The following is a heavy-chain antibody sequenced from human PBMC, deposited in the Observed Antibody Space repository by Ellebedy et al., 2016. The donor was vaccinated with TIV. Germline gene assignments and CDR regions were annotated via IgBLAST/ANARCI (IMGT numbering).Heavy chain of an antibody. CDR3: ARVSYYDFWSGYYNAFDS. J-gene: IGHJ3*02. D-gene: IGHD3-3*01. CDR1: GFTVSSNY. V-gene: IGHV3-66*01. Sequence: PGGSLRLSCAASGFTVSSNYMSWVRQAPGKGLEWVSVIYSGGSTYYADSVKGRFTISRDNSKNTQYLKMNSLSAEDTAVYYCARVSYYDFWSGYYNAFDSWGQGTMVTVSS. CDR2: IYSGGST.